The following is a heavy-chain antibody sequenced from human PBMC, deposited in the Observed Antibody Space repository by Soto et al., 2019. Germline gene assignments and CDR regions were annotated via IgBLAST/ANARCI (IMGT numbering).Heavy chain of an antibody. CDR1: GFTFSSYE. CDR3: ARPSSYYYYGMDV. V-gene: IGHV3-48*03. Sequence: GGSLRLSCAASGFTFSSYEMNWVRQAPGKGLEWVSYISSSGSTIYYAGSVKGRFTISRDNAKNSLYLQMNSLRAEDTAVYYCARPSSYYYYGMDVWGQGTTVTVSS. CDR2: ISSSGSTI. J-gene: IGHJ6*02.